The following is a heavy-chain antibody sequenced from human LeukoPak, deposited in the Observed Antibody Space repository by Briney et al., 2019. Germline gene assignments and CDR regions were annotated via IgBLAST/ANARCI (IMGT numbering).Heavy chain of an antibody. CDR2: LSGSGGGT. J-gene: IGHJ5*02. CDR1: GITLSNYG. CDR3: AKRGVVIRVFLVGFHKEAYYVVP. V-gene: IGHV3-23*01. D-gene: IGHD1-26*01. Sequence: GGSLRLSCAVSGITLSNYGMSWVRQALGKGLEWVAGLSGSGGGTNYADSVQGRFTISRDNPKNTLYLQMNSLRAEDTAVYFCAKRGVVIRVFLVGFHKEAYYVVPWGQGALVTVSS.